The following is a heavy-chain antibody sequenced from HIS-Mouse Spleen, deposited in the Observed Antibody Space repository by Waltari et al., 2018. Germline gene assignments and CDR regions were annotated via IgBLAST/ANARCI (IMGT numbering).Heavy chain of an antibody. D-gene: IGHD1-26*01. J-gene: IGHJ4*02. CDR1: GGSFSGYY. Sequence: QVQLQQWGAGLLKPSETLSLTCAVYGGSFSGYYWSGIRQPPGKGLEWIRELNHSGSTNYNPPLKSRVTISVDTSKTQFSLKLSSVTAADTAVYYCARMGPASGSYGDYWGQGTLVTVSS. V-gene: IGHV4-34*01. CDR2: LNHSGST. CDR3: ARMGPASGSYGDY.